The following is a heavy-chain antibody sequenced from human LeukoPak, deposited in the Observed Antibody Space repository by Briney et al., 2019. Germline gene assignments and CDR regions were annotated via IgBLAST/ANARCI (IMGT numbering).Heavy chain of an antibody. D-gene: IGHD6-19*01. CDR2: IIPIFGTA. V-gene: IGHV1-69*06. Sequence: SVKVSCKAFGGTFSSYAISWARQAPGQGLEWMGGIIPIFGTANYAQKFQGRVTITADKSTSTAYMELSSLRSEDTAVYYCASLAVAGPWDYWGQGTLVTVSS. CDR1: GGTFSSYA. CDR3: ASLAVAGPWDY. J-gene: IGHJ4*02.